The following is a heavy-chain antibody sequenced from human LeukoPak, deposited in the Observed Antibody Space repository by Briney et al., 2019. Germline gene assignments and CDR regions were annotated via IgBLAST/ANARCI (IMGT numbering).Heavy chain of an antibody. J-gene: IGHJ5*02. Sequence: GGSLRLSCAASGFTFSSYWMSWVRQAPGKGLEWVSAISGSGGSTYYADSVKGRFTISRDNPKNTLYLQMNSLRAEDTAVYYCAKDGEGIAAAGNNWFDPWGQGTLVTVSS. CDR2: ISGSGGST. CDR3: AKDGEGIAAAGNNWFDP. CDR1: GFTFSSYW. V-gene: IGHV3-23*01. D-gene: IGHD6-13*01.